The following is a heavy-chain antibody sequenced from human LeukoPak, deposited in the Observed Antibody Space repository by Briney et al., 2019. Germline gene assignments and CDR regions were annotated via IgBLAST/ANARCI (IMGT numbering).Heavy chain of an antibody. Sequence: GASVKVSCKAPGYTFTDYYMHWVRQAPGQGLEWMGWINPNTGDTNYAQKFQGRVTMTRDTSISTAYMELNRPRSDDTAVYYCARDRGYGDYWGQGGLVTVSS. D-gene: IGHD3-10*01. CDR1: GYTFTDYY. J-gene: IGHJ4*02. CDR2: INPNTGDT. V-gene: IGHV1-2*02. CDR3: ARDRGYGDY.